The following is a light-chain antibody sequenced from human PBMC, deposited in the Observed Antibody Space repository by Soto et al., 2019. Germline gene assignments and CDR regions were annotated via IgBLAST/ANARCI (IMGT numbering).Light chain of an antibody. V-gene: IGLV1-40*01. J-gene: IGLJ3*02. CDR2: GNT. Sequence: QAVLTQPPSVSGAPGQRVTISCAGSSSNIGAGFDVHWYLQLPGAAPKVLIYGNTNRPSGVPDRFSGSKSGTSASLAITGLRAEDEADYFCQSFASSLRDWVFGGGTKLTVL. CDR1: SSNIGAGFD. CDR3: QSFASSLRDWV.